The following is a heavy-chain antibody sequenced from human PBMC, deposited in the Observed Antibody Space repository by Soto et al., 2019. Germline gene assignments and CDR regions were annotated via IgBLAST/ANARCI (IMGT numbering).Heavy chain of an antibody. V-gene: IGHV4-39*01. CDR3: ASLFGYGLRYFDWLSYYYYGMDV. Sequence: LSLTCTVSGGSISSSSYYWGWIRQPPGKGLEWIGSIYYSGSTYYNPSLKSRVTISVDTSKNQSSLKLSSVTAADTAVYYCASLFGYGLRYFDWLSYYYYGMDVWGQGTTVTVSS. D-gene: IGHD3-9*01. J-gene: IGHJ6*02. CDR1: GGSISSSSYY. CDR2: IYYSGST.